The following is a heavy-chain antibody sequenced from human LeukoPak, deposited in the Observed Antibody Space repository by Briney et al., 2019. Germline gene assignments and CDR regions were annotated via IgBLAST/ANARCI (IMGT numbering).Heavy chain of an antibody. CDR2: VSTDGSTT. J-gene: IGHJ4*02. CDR1: GFTFSSHR. CDR3: ARDTNGLAY. V-gene: IGHV3-74*01. Sequence: PGGSLRLSCAASGFTFSSHRMHWVRQAPGKGLVWVSCVSTDGSTTNYADSVKGRFTISRDNAKNTLYLQMNSLRVEDTAVYYCARDTNGLAYWGLGTGVTVSS. D-gene: IGHD2-8*01.